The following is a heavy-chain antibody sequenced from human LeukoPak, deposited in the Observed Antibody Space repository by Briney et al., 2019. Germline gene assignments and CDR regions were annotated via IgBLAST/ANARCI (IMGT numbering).Heavy chain of an antibody. CDR1: GFTFDDYA. V-gene: IGHV3-9*01. J-gene: IGHJ4*02. CDR3: AKDLLYYDSSGGIDS. D-gene: IGHD3-22*01. Sequence: GGSLRLSCAASGFTFDDYAMHWVRQAPGKGLEWVSGISWNSGSIGYADSVKGRFTISRDNAKNSLYLQMNSLRAEDTALYYCAKDLLYYDSSGGIDSWGQGILVTVST. CDR2: ISWNSGSI.